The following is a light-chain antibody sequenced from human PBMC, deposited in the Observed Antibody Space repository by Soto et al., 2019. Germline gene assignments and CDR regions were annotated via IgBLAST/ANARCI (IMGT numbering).Light chain of an antibody. CDR1: STDPATYDL. CDR2: EVN. Sequence: QSALTQPASVSGSPGQSITISCTGTSTDPATYDLVSWYQQHPGKAPQLIIFEVNRRPSGVSDRFSGFKSGNTASLTISGLQAEDEADFFCCSYAGNGAWVFGGGTKLTVL. CDR3: CSYAGNGAWV. J-gene: IGLJ3*02. V-gene: IGLV2-23*02.